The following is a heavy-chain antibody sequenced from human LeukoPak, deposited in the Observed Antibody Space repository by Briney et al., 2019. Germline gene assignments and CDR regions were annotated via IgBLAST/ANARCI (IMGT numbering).Heavy chain of an antibody. V-gene: IGHV4-4*02. Sequence: SETLSLTCAVSGGSISSSNWWSWVRPPPGKGLEWIGEIYHSGSTNYNPSLKSRVTISVDKSKNHFSLKLSSVTAADTAVYYCAKRGSGYPSDHWGQGTLVTVSS. CDR3: AKRGSGYPSDH. CDR1: GGSISSSNW. CDR2: IYHSGST. D-gene: IGHD5-12*01. J-gene: IGHJ4*02.